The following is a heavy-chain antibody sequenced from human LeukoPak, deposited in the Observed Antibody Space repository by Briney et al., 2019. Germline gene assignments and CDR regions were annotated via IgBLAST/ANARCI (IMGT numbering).Heavy chain of an antibody. CDR1: GFTFSRYS. V-gene: IGHV3-21*01. CDR3: ARDPYCSSTSCYGWFDP. Sequence: GGSLRLSCAASGFTFSRYSMNWVRQAPGRGREWVSSICSSSSYIYYADSVKGRFTISRDNAKNSLYLQMNSLRAEDTAGYYCARDPYCSSTSCYGWFDPWGQGTLVTVSS. J-gene: IGHJ5*02. CDR2: ICSSSSYI. D-gene: IGHD2-2*01.